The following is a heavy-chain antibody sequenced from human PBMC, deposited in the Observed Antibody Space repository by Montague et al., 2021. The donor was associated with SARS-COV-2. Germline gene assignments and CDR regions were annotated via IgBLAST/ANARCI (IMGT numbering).Heavy chain of an antibody. V-gene: IGHV3-21*01. Sequence: SLRLSCAASGFTFNSYSMNWVRQAPGKGLEWVSSISSSSSYIYYADSVKGRFTISRDNAKNPLYLQMNSLRAEDTAVYYCARGSVAGTGNWYFDLWGRGTLVTVSS. CDR1: GFTFNSYS. D-gene: IGHD6-19*01. J-gene: IGHJ2*01. CDR2: ISSSSSYI. CDR3: ARGSVAGTGNWYFDL.